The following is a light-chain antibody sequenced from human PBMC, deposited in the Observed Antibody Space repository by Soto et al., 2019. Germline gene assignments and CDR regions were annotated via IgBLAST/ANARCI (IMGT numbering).Light chain of an antibody. CDR2: EVS. V-gene: IGLV2-14*01. CDR1: SSDVGSYNY. CDR3: TSYTSGSPYV. Sequence: QSVLTQPASVSGSPGQSITISCTGTSSDVGSYNYVSWYQQHPGKAPKLMIYEVSNRPSGVSSRFSGSKSGNTASLTISGLQAEDEADYYCTSYTSGSPYVFGPGTQLTVL. J-gene: IGLJ1*01.